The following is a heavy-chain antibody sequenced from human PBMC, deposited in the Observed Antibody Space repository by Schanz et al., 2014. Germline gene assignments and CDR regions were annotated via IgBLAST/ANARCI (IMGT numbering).Heavy chain of an antibody. D-gene: IGHD3-22*01. V-gene: IGHV3-30*18. CDR1: GFSFSDYG. Sequence: QVQLVESGGGVVQPGRSLRLSCAGSGFSFSDYGMHWVRQAPGRGREWVAIISYHGSERYYADSVKGRFTISRDNSKNTLYLQMNSLRTEDTALYFCAKSYDTSGYSGFDYWGQGTLVTVSS. CDR3: AKSYDTSGYSGFDY. CDR2: ISYHGSER. J-gene: IGHJ4*02.